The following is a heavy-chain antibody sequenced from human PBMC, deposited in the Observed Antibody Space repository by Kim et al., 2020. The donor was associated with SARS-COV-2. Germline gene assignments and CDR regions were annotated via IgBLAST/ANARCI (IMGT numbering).Heavy chain of an antibody. V-gene: IGHV4-39*01. D-gene: IGHD3-22*01. Sequence: SETLSLTCTVSGGSISSSSYYWGWIRQPPGKGLEWIGSIYYSGSTYYNPSLKSRVTISVDTSKNQFSLKLSSVTAADTAVYYCARRPGDDSSGYSPYWWGQGTLVTVSS. CDR1: GGSISSSSYY. J-gene: IGHJ4*02. CDR2: IYYSGST. CDR3: ARRPGDDSSGYSPYW.